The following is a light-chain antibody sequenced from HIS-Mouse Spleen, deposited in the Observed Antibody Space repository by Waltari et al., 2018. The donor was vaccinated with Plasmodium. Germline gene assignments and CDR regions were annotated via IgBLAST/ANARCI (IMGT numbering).Light chain of an antibody. CDR3: QQYDNLPYT. CDR2: DAS. J-gene: IGKJ2*01. Sequence: DIQMTQSPSSLSASVGDRVTITCQASQDISNYLNWYQQKPGKAPKLLIYDASNLETGVPSRFSGRGSGTEFTFTISSLQPEDIATYYCQQYDNLPYTFGQGTKLEIK. CDR1: QDISNY. V-gene: IGKV1-33*01.